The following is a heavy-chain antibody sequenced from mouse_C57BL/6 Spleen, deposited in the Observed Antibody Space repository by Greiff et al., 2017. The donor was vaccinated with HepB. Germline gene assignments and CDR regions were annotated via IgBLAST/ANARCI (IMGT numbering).Heavy chain of an antibody. Sequence: QVQLKQPGAELVKPGASVKLSCKASGYTFTSYWMQWVKQRPGQGLEWIGEIDPSDSYTNYNQKFKGKATLTVDTSSSTAYMQLSSLTSEDSAVYYCASPYYYGSSYFDYWGQGTTLTVSS. D-gene: IGHD1-1*01. CDR3: ASPYYYGSSYFDY. J-gene: IGHJ2*01. V-gene: IGHV1-50*01. CDR1: GYTFTSYW. CDR2: IDPSDSYT.